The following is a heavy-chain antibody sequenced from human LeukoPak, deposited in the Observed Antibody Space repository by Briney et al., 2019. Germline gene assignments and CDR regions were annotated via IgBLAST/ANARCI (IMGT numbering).Heavy chain of an antibody. CDR1: GGSFSSSSYY. CDR3: ARHRYRSGSDWIDP. V-gene: IGHV4-61*01. D-gene: IGHD1-26*01. CDR2: IYYSGST. Sequence: PSETLSLTCTVSGGSFSSSSYYWSWIRQPPGKGLEWIGYIYYSGSTNYNPSLKSRVTISVDTSKNQCSLKLSSVTAADTAVYYCARHRYRSGSDWIDPWGQGTLVTVSS. J-gene: IGHJ5*02.